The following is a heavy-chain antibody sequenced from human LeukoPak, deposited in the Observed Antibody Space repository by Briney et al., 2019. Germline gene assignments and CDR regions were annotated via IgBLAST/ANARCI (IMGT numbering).Heavy chain of an antibody. CDR2: IIPIFGTA. J-gene: IGHJ4*02. Sequence: SVKVSCKASGGTFSSYAISWVRQAPGQWLELMGGIIPIFGTANYAQKFQGRVTITADESTSTAYMELSSLRSEDTAVYYCARGAAAGRGPFDYWGQGTLVTVSS. D-gene: IGHD6-13*01. V-gene: IGHV1-69*13. CDR3: ARGAAAGRGPFDY. CDR1: GGTFSSYA.